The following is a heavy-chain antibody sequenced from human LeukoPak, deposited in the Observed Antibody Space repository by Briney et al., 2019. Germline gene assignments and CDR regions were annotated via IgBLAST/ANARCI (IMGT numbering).Heavy chain of an antibody. CDR1: GFTFSSYS. CDR2: ISSSSSYI. J-gene: IGHJ4*02. V-gene: IGHV3-21*01. Sequence: GGSLRLSCAASGFTFSSYSMNWVRQAPGKGLEWVSSISSSSSYIYYADSVKGRFTISRDNAKNSLYLQMNSLRAEDTAVYYCARGSAAAGARCFVYWGQGTLVTVSS. CDR3: ARGSAAAGARCFVY. D-gene: IGHD6-13*01.